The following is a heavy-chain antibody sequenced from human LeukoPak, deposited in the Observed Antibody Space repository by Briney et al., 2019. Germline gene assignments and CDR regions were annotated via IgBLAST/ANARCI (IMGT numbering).Heavy chain of an antibody. V-gene: IGHV1-2*02. CDR2: INPNSGGT. D-gene: IGHD1-26*01. Sequence: ASVKVSCKASGYTFTGYYMHWVRQAPGQGLEWMGWINPNSGGTNYAQKFQGRVTMTRDTSISTVYMELSSLRSEDTAVYYCARSVVGATTVDYWGQGTLVTVSS. CDR1: GYTFTGYY. J-gene: IGHJ4*02. CDR3: ARSVVGATTVDY.